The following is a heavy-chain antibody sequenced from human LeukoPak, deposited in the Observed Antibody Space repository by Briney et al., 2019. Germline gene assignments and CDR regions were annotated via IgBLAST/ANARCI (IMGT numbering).Heavy chain of an antibody. CDR1: GYTFTSYY. CDR3: ASAYYDILTGYYRVLFDY. D-gene: IGHD3-9*01. Sequence: ASVKVSYKASGYTFTSYYMHWVRQAPGQGLEWMGIINPSGGSTSYAQKFQGRVTMTRDTSTSTVYMELSSLRSEDTAVYYCASAYYDILTGYYRVLFDYWGQGTLVTVSS. CDR2: INPSGGST. V-gene: IGHV1-46*01. J-gene: IGHJ4*02.